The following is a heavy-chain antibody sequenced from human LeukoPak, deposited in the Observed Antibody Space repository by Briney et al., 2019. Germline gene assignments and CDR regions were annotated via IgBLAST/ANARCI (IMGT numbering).Heavy chain of an antibody. CDR1: GGSFSGYY. V-gene: IGHV4-34*01. J-gene: IGHJ3*02. D-gene: IGHD3-3*01. CDR3: ASLSFWSGYHDAFDI. CDR2: INHSGST. Sequence: NPSETLSLTCAVYGGSFSGYYWSWIRKPPGKGLKWIGEINHSGSTNYNPSLKSRVTISVDTSKNQFSLKLSSVTAADTAVYYCASLSFWSGYHDAFDIWGQGTMVTVSS.